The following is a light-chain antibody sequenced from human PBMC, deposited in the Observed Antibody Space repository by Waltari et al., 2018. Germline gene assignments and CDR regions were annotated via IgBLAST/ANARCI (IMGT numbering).Light chain of an antibody. CDR1: QSVSSSY. Sequence: EIVLTHPPGTLSFSPGERSTLSCRASQSVSSSYLAWYQQKPGQAPRLLIYGASSRATGIPERFSGSGSGTDFTLTISRLEPEDFAVYYCQQYGSSAITFGQGTRLEIK. V-gene: IGKV3-20*01. CDR2: GAS. J-gene: IGKJ5*01. CDR3: QQYGSSAIT.